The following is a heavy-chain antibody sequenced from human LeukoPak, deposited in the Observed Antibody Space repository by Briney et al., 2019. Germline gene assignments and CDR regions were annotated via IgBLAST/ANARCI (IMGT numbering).Heavy chain of an antibody. CDR1: GGSISNGGYY. Sequence: SQTLSLTCKVSGGSISNGGYYWSWLRQHPGKGLEWIGYIYYSGSTHYNPSLKSRVTISIDTSKNQFSLKLTSVTAADTAVYYCARESGDVDTTMVIDYWGQGTLVTVSS. V-gene: IGHV4-31*03. CDR2: IYYSGST. CDR3: ARESGDVDTTMVIDY. J-gene: IGHJ4*02. D-gene: IGHD5-18*01.